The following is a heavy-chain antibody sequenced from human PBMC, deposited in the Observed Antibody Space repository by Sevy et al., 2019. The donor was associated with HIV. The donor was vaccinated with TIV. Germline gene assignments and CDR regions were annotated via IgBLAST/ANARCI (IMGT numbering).Heavy chain of an antibody. CDR2: IIPIFGTA. V-gene: IGHV1-69*06. D-gene: IGHD3-3*01. J-gene: IGHJ5*02. Sequence: ASVKVSCKASGGTFSSYAISWVRQAPGQGLEWMGGIIPIFGTANYAQKFQGRVTITADKSTSTAYMELSSLRSEDTAVDYCARGTRKLRFLEWDAPNWFDPWGQGTLVTVSS. CDR1: GGTFSSYA. CDR3: ARGTRKLRFLEWDAPNWFDP.